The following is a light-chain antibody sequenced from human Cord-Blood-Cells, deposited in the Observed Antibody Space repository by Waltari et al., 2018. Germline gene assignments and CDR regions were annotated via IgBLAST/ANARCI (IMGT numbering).Light chain of an antibody. J-gene: IGLJ1*01. CDR1: SSDDGSYNL. V-gene: IGLV2-23*01. Sequence: QSALTQPASVSGSPGQSITISCTGTSSDDGSYNLVSWYQQRPGKAPKHMIYEGSKRPSGVSNRFSGSKSGNTASLTISGLQAEDEADYYCCSYAGSSTYVFGTGTKLTVL. CDR2: EGS. CDR3: CSYAGSSTYV.